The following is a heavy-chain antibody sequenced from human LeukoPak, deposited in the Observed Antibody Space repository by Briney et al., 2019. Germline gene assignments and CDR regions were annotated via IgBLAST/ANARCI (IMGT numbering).Heavy chain of an antibody. J-gene: IGHJ4*02. Sequence: ASVRDSCKPSVYIFTINSTTWGRQASGQQLEWMGWISTFNGYTKYAQNLQGRITMTRDTSTRTVYLEMRNLRSDDTAVYFCARGEFYYDLWGQGTLVTVSS. D-gene: IGHD3-16*01. CDR3: ARGEFYYDL. CDR2: ISTFNGYT. V-gene: IGHV1-18*04. CDR1: VYIFTINS.